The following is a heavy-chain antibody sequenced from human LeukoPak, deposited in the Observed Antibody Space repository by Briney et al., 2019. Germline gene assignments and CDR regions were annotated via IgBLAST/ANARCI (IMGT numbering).Heavy chain of an antibody. D-gene: IGHD2-15*01. Sequence: SETLSLTCSVSGDSISTSGSYWGWIRQPPGKGLEWIGSIYYSGSTYYNTSLKSRVTISVDTSKNQFSLKLNSVTAADTAVYYCASFYCSGGSCYQYYYYYYMDVWGKGTTVTISS. CDR2: IYYSGST. J-gene: IGHJ6*03. CDR1: GDSISTSGSY. V-gene: IGHV4-39*01. CDR3: ASFYCSGGSCYQYYYYYYMDV.